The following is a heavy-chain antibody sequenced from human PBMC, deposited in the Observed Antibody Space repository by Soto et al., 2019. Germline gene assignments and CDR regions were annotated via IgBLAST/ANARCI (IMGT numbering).Heavy chain of an antibody. Sequence: QVQLVQSGAEVKKPGSSVKVSCKASGGTFSSYGISWVRQAPGQGLEWMGGITAIFGAANYAPKFQGRVTITADESTSTAYMEMNSPRSEDSAVYYCARSEAVRSEAGTTVVGPNNWLDPWGQGTLVTVSS. CDR1: GGTFSSYG. CDR2: ITAIFGAA. J-gene: IGHJ5*02. D-gene: IGHD1-7*01. V-gene: IGHV1-69*01. CDR3: ARSEAVRSEAGTTVVGPNNWLDP.